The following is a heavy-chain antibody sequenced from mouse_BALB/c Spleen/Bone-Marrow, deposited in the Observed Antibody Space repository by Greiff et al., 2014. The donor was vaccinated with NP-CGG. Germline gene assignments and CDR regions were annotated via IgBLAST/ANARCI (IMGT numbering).Heavy chain of an antibody. V-gene: IGHV3-2*02. Sequence: ESGPGLVKPSQSLSLTCTVTGYSITSDYAWNWIRQFPGNKLEWMGYISYSGNTTYNPSLKSRISITRDTSKNQFFLQLNSVTTGDTATYYCARGSNYYAMNYWGQGTSVTVSS. CDR1: GYSITSDYA. J-gene: IGHJ4*01. CDR3: ARGSNYYAMNY. CDR2: ISYSGNT. D-gene: IGHD1-1*01.